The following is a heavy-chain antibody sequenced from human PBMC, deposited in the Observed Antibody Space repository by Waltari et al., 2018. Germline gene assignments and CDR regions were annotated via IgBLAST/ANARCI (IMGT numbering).Heavy chain of an antibody. CDR3: ARGDIVIVPAADNWFDP. D-gene: IGHD2-15*01. CDR1: GYTFINYG. V-gene: IGHV7-4-1*02. J-gene: IGHJ5*02. Sequence: QVQLVQSGSEMKKPGASVKVSCKASGYTFINYGVHWVRQAPGQGLEWMGWINTNTGKPTYAHGFTGRFVFSSDTSVNTAYLQISNLKTEDTAVYYCARGDIVIVPAADNWFDPWGQGTLVTVSS. CDR2: INTNTGKP.